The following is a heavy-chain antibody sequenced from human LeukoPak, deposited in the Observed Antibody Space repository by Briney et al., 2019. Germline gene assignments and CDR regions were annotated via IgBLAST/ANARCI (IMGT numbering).Heavy chain of an antibody. CDR3: AREGNSGYDWNY. CDR2: IWYDGSNK. D-gene: IGHD5-12*01. V-gene: IGHV3-33*01. Sequence: PGGSLRLSCAASGFTFSSYGMHWVRQCPGKGLEWEAVIWYDGSNKHYADSVKGRFTISRDNSKNTLYLQMNSLRAEDTAVYYCAREGNSGYDWNYWGQGTLVTVSS. J-gene: IGHJ4*02. CDR1: GFTFSSYG.